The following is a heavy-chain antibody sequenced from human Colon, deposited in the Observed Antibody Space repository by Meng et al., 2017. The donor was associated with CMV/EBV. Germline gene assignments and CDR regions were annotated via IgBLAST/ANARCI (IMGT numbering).Heavy chain of an antibody. CDR2: TYYGSQWST. J-gene: IGHJ4*02. CDR1: GDSVCSNNVG. CDR3: ARVISSIGIIDY. D-gene: IGHD1-26*01. V-gene: IGHV6-1*01. Sequence: ISGDSVCSNNVGWNWIRQSPSRGLEWLGRTYYGSQWSTDYAVSLRSRINIKADTAKNQFSLQLNSVTPEDTAMYYCARVISSIGIIDYWGQGSLVTVSS.